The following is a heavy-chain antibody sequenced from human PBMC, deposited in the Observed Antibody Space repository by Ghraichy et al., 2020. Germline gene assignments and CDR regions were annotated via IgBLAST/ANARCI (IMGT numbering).Heavy chain of an antibody. Sequence: GGSLRLSCAASGFTFSNYAMTWVRQAPGMGLEWVSAISAGGTTTHYADSVKDRFTISRDDSKNTLYLQMNSLGPEDAALYYCAKGSYVDSYEATFWGQGTLVTVSS. D-gene: IGHD3-16*01. CDR2: ISAGGTTT. V-gene: IGHV3-23*01. J-gene: IGHJ4*02. CDR3: AKGSYVDSYEATF. CDR1: GFTFSNYA.